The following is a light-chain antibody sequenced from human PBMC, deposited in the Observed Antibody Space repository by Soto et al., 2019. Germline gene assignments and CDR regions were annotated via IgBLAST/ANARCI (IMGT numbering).Light chain of an antibody. V-gene: IGKV3-11*01. Sequence: EIVLTQSPATLSLSPGERATLSCRASQSVSSYLAWYQQKPGQAPRLLIYDASNRATGIPARFSGSGSGTDFTLTISSLEPEDFAVYYCQQGYNWPPITFGQGTRLDI. CDR3: QQGYNWPPIT. J-gene: IGKJ5*01. CDR2: DAS. CDR1: QSVSSY.